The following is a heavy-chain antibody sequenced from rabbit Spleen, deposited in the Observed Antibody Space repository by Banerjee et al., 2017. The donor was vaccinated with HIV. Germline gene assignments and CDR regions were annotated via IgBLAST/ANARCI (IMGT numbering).Heavy chain of an antibody. Sequence: QEQLVESGGGLVRPEGSLKLSCTASGFSFSNKAVMCWVRQAPGKGLQWIACINAVTGKAVYATWAKGRFTFSKTSSTTVTLQMTSLTAADTASYFCLRDPYGDYGAIDLWGPGTLVTVS. J-gene: IGHJ4*01. V-gene: IGHV1S45*01. CDR3: LRDPYGDYGAIDL. CDR1: GFSFSNKAV. D-gene: IGHD2-1*01. CDR2: INAVTGKA.